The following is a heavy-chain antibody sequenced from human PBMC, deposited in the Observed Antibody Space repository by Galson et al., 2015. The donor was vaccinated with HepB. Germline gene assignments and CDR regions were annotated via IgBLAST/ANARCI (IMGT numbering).Heavy chain of an antibody. CDR3: ARDVVDDIDNDDYSSAAGY. CDR2: IWSDGSSP. D-gene: IGHD4-17*01. CDR1: GFSFNTFV. Sequence: SLRLSCAASGFSFNTFVTHWVRQAPGRGLEWVALIWSDGSSPYYGDSVRGRFTISRDNSKNMLYLQMNNLRVADTAIYYCARDVVDDIDNDDYSSAAGYWGQGTLVTVSS. V-gene: IGHV3-33*01. J-gene: IGHJ4*02.